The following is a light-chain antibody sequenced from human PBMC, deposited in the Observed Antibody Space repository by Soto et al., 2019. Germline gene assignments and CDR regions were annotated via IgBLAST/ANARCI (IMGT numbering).Light chain of an antibody. V-gene: IGLV1-44*01. CDR1: SSNIETNA. CDR2: SND. Sequence: QSVLTQPPSASGTPGQRVTISCSGSSSNIETNAVSWFQQLPRTAPKLLIYSNDQRPSGVPDRFSGSKSGTSASLAISGLQSEDEADYYGAAWDDGRHGPHYVFVTGTKLTVL. J-gene: IGLJ1*01. CDR3: AAWDDGRHGPHYV.